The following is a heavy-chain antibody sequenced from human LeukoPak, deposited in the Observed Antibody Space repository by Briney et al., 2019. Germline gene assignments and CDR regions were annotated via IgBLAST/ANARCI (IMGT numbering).Heavy chain of an antibody. Sequence: KPSETLSLTCTVSGYSISSGYYWGWIRQPPGEGLEWIGTIYHRGSTYYKSSLKSRVTISVDTSKNQFSLKLSSVTAADTAVYYCARGNSLLLDKYYYDSSGYATGYMDVWGKGTTVTVSS. CDR2: IYHRGST. CDR3: ARGNSLLLDKYYYDSSGYATGYMDV. J-gene: IGHJ6*03. V-gene: IGHV4-38-2*02. CDR1: GYSISSGYY. D-gene: IGHD3-22*01.